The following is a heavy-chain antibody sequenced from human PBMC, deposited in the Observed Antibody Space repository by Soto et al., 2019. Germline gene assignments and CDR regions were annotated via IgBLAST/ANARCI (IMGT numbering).Heavy chain of an antibody. D-gene: IGHD6-13*01. CDR3: ARLSAPTSSWYTAPLDY. V-gene: IGHV3-53*01. Sequence: EVQLVESGGGLIQPGGSLRLSCAASGFTVSAYYMIWVPQAPGKGLEWVSVIYSGGSTYYADSFQGRFTISRDSSKNTLYLHMNSLRAEDTAVYYCARLSAPTSSWYTAPLDYWGQGTLVTVSS. CDR1: GFTVSAYY. CDR2: IYSGGST. J-gene: IGHJ4*02.